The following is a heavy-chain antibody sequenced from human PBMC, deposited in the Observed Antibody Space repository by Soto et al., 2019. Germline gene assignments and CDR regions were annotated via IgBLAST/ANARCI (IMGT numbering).Heavy chain of an antibody. D-gene: IGHD3-22*01. CDR1: GGSFSGYY. CDR3: ARDLWYYYDSSGYPP. V-gene: IGHV4-34*01. CDR2: INHSGST. J-gene: IGHJ4*02. Sequence: SETLSLTCAVYGGSFSGYYWSWIRQPPGKGLEWIGEINHSGSTNYNPSLKSRVTISVDTSKNQFSLKLSSVTAADTAVYYCARDLWYYYDSSGYPPWGQGTLVTVSS.